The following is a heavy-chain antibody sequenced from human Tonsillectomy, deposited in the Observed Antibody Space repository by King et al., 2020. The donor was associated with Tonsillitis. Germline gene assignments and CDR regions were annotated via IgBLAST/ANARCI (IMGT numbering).Heavy chain of an antibody. CDR2: IYYSGST. Sequence: VQLQESGPGLVKPSETLSLTCTVSGGSISSYYWSWIRQPPGKGLEWIGYIYYSGSTNYNPSLKSRVTISVDTSKNQFSLKLSSVTASATAVYYCATDSGYSAYYFDYWGQGTLVTVSS. J-gene: IGHJ4*02. V-gene: IGHV4-59*01. CDR3: ATDSGYSAYYFDY. CDR1: GGSISSYY. D-gene: IGHD5-12*01.